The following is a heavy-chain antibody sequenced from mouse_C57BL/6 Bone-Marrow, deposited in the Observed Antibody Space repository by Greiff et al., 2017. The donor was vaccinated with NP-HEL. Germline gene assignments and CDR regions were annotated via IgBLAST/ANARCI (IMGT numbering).Heavy chain of an antibody. CDR2: INYDGSST. J-gene: IGHJ1*03. Sequence: EVKVEESEGGLVQPGSSMKLSCTASGFTFSDYYMAWVRQVPEKGLEWVANINYDGSSTYYLDSLKSRFIISRDNAKNILYLQMSSLKSEDTATYYCARGQLLGYFDVWGTGTTVTVAS. D-gene: IGHD1-1*01. CDR3: ARGQLLGYFDV. V-gene: IGHV5-16*01. CDR1: GFTFSDYY.